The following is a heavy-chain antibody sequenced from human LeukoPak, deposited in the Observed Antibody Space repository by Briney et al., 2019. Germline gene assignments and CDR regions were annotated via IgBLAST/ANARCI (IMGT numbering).Heavy chain of an antibody. V-gene: IGHV3-23*01. CDR2: ISGSGGST. CDR1: GFTFSSYA. CDR3: ASYYYGSGSYYSRYYYYYMDV. Sequence: GGSLRLSCAASGFTFSSYAMSWVRQAPGKGLEWVSAISGSGGSTYYADSVKGRFTISRDNSKNTLYLQMNSLRAEDTAVYYCASYYYGSGSYYSRYYYYYMDVWGKGTTVTVSS. J-gene: IGHJ6*03. D-gene: IGHD3-10*01.